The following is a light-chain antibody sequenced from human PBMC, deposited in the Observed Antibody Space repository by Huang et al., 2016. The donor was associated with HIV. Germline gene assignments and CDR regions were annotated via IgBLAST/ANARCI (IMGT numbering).Light chain of an antibody. Sequence: IVLTQSPAALSWYQGERVTLYCRASQPVDNHVAWYQHKSGQPPRLLIYDASTRVTGIPAKFSGGGSGTRFTLNIRRLDPDDCAVYYGQQRSSWPTFGGGTKVEIK. V-gene: IGKV3-11*01. CDR1: QPVDNH. CDR3: QQRSSWPT. CDR2: DAS. J-gene: IGKJ4*01.